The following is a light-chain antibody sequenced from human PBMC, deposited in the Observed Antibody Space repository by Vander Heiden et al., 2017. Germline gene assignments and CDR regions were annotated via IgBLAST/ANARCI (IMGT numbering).Light chain of an antibody. Sequence: IVLTQSPGTLSLSPGERATLSCRASQSVSSSYLAWYQQTPGQAPRLLIYGASSRATGIPDRFSGSGSGTDFTLTISRLEPEDLAVYYCQQYGSSLTWTFGQGTKVEIK. J-gene: IGKJ1*01. CDR1: QSVSSSY. V-gene: IGKV3-20*01. CDR3: QQYGSSLTWT. CDR2: GAS.